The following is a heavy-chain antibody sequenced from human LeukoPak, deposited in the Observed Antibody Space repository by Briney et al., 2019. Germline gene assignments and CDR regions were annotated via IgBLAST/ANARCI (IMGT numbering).Heavy chain of an antibody. V-gene: IGHV1-69*13. D-gene: IGHD3-22*01. CDR3: ARGGYSYYYDSSGSRFDY. CDR2: IIPIFGAA. J-gene: IGHJ4*02. CDR1: GYTFTSYG. Sequence: SVKVSCKASGYTFTSYGISWVRQAPGQGLEWMGGIIPIFGAANYAQKFQGRVTITADESTSTAYMELSSLRSEDTAVYYCARGGYSYYYDSSGSRFDYWGQGTLVTVSS.